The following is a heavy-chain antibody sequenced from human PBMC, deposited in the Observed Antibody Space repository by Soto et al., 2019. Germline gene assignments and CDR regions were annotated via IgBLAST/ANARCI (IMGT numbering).Heavy chain of an antibody. CDR3: AKAQGSGWYGAYYFDY. Sequence: GGSLRLSCAASGFTFSSYAMSWVRQAPGKGLEWVSAISGSGGSTYYADSVKGRFTISRDNSKNTLYLQMNSLRAEDTAVYYCAKAQGSGWYGAYYFDYWGQGTLVTVSS. D-gene: IGHD6-19*01. CDR1: GFTFSSYA. J-gene: IGHJ4*02. CDR2: ISGSGGST. V-gene: IGHV3-23*01.